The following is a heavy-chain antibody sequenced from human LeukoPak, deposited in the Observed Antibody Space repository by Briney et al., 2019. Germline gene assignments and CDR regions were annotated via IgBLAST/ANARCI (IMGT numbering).Heavy chain of an antibody. J-gene: IGHJ5*02. CDR1: GFTFSSYA. CDR3: AKGGWYGNNWFDP. CDR2: ISGSGGST. V-gene: IGHV3-23*01. D-gene: IGHD6-19*01. Sequence: PGGSLRLSCAASGFTFSSYAMSWVRQAPGKGLEWVSAISGSGGSTYYADSVKGRFTTSRNNTKNTQYLQMNSLRAEDTAVYYCAKGGWYGNNWFDPWGQVTLVTVSS.